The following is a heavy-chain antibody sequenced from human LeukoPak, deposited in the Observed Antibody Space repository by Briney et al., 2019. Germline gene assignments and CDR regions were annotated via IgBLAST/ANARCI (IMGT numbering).Heavy chain of an antibody. CDR2: INAGGGTT. CDR1: GFSFSSYD. Sequence: PGGSLRPSCAASGFSFSSYDMTWVRQAPGKGLEWVSVINAGGGTTYSADSVKGRFTISRDNSKNTLYLQMNSLRAEDTAVYYCAKGSARQAVEYWGQGTLVTVSS. J-gene: IGHJ4*02. V-gene: IGHV3-23*01. CDR3: AKGSARQAVEY.